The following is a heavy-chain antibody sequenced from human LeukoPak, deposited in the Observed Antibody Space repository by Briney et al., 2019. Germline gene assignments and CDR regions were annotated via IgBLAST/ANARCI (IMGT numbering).Heavy chain of an antibody. J-gene: IGHJ5*02. CDR1: GFTFSSYC. D-gene: IGHD2-2*01. CDR3: GTDRGTYCSSTSCFPGWVDP. Sequence: GGSLRLSCAASGFTFSSYCMSWVRQAPGKGLEWVSGINQGGSDTYYVDSVKGRFTISRDTSKNSLYLQVNSLRAADTAVYYCGTDRGTYCSSTSCFPGWVDPWGQGTLVTVSS. CDR2: INQGGSDT. V-gene: IGHV3-7*01.